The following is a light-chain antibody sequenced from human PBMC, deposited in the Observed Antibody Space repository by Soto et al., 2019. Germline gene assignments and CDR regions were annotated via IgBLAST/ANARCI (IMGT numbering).Light chain of an antibody. J-gene: IGKJ4*01. V-gene: IGKV3-20*01. CDR1: QSVSSSY. CDR2: GAS. CDR3: QQYGSSPLT. Sequence: EIVLTQSPATLSVSPGDRATLSCRASQSVSSSYLAWYQQKPGQAPRLLIYGASSRATGIPDRFSGSGSGTDFTLTISRLEPEDFAVYYCQQYGSSPLTFGGGTKVDI.